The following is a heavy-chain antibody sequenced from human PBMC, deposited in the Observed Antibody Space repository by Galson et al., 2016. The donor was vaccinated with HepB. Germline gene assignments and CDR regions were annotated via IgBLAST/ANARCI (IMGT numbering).Heavy chain of an antibody. Sequence: SLRLSCAASGFRLRIYGMNWVRQAPGKGLEWVANINQDGGEKYYVDSVKGRFTISRDNAKNSLYLQMNSLRAEDTAVFYCANHRGWGQGTLVTVSS. CDR2: INQDGGEK. CDR3: ANHRG. J-gene: IGHJ4*02. V-gene: IGHV3-7*03. D-gene: IGHD1-14*01. CDR1: GFRLRIYG.